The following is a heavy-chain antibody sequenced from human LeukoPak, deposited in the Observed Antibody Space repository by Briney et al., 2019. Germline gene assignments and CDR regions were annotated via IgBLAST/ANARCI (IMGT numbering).Heavy chain of an antibody. V-gene: IGHV4-59*01. D-gene: IGHD6-13*01. Sequence: PSETLSLTCTVSGGSINSYYWSWIRQPPGKGLEWIGYVSNSGSTNYNASLKSRVTISIDTSKNQFSLKLISVTAADTAVYYCASGSSWNEYWGQGTLVTVSS. CDR2: VSNSGST. CDR1: GGSINSYY. CDR3: ASGSSWNEY. J-gene: IGHJ4*02.